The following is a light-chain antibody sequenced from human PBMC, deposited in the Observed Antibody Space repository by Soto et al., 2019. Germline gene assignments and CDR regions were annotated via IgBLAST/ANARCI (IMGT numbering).Light chain of an antibody. Sequence: EILMTQSPATLSVSPGERATLSCRASQSVGSNLAWYQQKPGQAPRLLIYEASTSANAIPARFSGFGSGTEFTLTISSLQSEDFADYYCQQYNNWPRTFGHGTKVDIK. CDR3: QQYNNWPRT. V-gene: IGKV3-15*01. J-gene: IGKJ1*01. CDR1: QSVGSN. CDR2: EAS.